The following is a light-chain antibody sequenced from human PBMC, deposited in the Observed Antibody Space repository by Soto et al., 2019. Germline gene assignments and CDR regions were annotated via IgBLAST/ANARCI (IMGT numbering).Light chain of an antibody. CDR3: QQYNSYSRT. J-gene: IGKJ1*01. CDR1: QSISSW. V-gene: IGKV1-5*03. Sequence: DIQMTQSPSTLSASVGDRVTITCRASQSISSWLGWYQQKPGKAPKLLIYKASNLESGVPSRFSGSGSGTEFTLTISSLQPDDFATYHCQQYNSYSRTFGQGTEVEIK. CDR2: KAS.